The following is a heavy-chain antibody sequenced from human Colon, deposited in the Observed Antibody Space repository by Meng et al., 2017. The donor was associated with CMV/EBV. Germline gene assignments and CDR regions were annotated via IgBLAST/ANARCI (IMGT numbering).Heavy chain of an antibody. CDR3: ARSEFWNSFYKHIDFDS. CDR1: GYTFTDYY. V-gene: IGHV1-2*02. Sequence: ASVKVSCKSSGYTFTDYYIHWMRQAPGQGLEWMGWIDPKSGGTKYPQAFQGRVTMSSDTSMTTAYLDISGLRSDDTAIYYCARSEFWNSFYKHIDFDSWGQGTLVTVSS. CDR2: IDPKSGGT. J-gene: IGHJ4*02. D-gene: IGHD3/OR15-3a*01.